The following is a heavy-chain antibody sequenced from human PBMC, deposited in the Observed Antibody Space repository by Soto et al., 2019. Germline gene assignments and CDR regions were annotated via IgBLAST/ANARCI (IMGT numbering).Heavy chain of an antibody. CDR1: GFTFSSYG. CDR2: ISYDGSNK. V-gene: IGHV3-30*18. D-gene: IGHD6-19*01. CDR3: AKVGIAVAVANYGMDV. J-gene: IGHJ6*02. Sequence: GGSLRLSCAASGFTFSSYGMHWVRQAPGKGLEWVAVISYDGSNKYYADSVKGRFTISRDNSKNTLYLQMNSLRAEDTAVYYCAKVGIAVAVANYGMDVWGQGTTVTVSS.